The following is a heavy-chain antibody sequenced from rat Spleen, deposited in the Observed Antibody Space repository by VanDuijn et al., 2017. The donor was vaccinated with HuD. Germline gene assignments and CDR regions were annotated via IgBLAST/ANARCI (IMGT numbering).Heavy chain of an antibody. Sequence: EVLLQESGPGLVKPSQSLSLTCSVTEYSISSSYRWNWIRKFPGNKLEWMGYINGAGGTDYNPSLRSRFSITRDTSKNQFFLQVNSVHGEDTATYYCARSLDTYGWLAYWGQGTLVTVSS. CDR2: INGAGGT. CDR1: EYSISSSYR. J-gene: IGHJ3*01. D-gene: IGHD2-1*01. V-gene: IGHV3-3*01. CDR3: ARSLDTYGWLAY.